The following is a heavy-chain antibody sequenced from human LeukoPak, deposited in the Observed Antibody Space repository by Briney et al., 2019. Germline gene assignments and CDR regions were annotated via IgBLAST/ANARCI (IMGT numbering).Heavy chain of an antibody. Sequence: TLSLTCTVSGGSISSGGYYWSWIRQHPGKGLEWIGYIYYSGSTYYNPSLKSRVTISVDTSKNQFSLKLSSVTAADTAVYYCARGGDVVVPAAIPNWFDPWGQGTLVTVSS. J-gene: IGHJ5*02. CDR3: ARGGDVVVPAAIPNWFDP. V-gene: IGHV4-31*03. CDR1: GGSISSGGYY. CDR2: IYYSGST. D-gene: IGHD2-2*01.